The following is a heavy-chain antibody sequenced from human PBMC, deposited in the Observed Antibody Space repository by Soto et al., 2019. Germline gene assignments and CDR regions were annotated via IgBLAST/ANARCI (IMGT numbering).Heavy chain of an antibody. CDR1: GFTFSNAW. J-gene: IGHJ4*02. V-gene: IGHV3-15*01. CDR3: TTGLLWFGELFSYFDY. D-gene: IGHD3-10*01. Sequence: GGSLRLSCAASGFTFSNAWMSWVRQAPGKGLEWVGRIKSKTDGGTTDYAAPVKGRFTISRDDSKNTLYLQMNSLKTEDTAVYYWTTGLLWFGELFSYFDYWGQGTLVTVSS. CDR2: IKSKTDGGTT.